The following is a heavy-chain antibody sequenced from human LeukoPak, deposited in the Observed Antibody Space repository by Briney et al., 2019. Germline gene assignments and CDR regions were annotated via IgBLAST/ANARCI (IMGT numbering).Heavy chain of an antibody. CDR1: GFTFDDYA. V-gene: IGHV3-9*01. CDR2: ISWDSVTI. D-gene: IGHD4-11*01. Sequence: GGSLRLSCAASGFTFDDYAMHWVRHAPGKGLEWVSNISWDSVTIGYADSVKGRFTISRDNAKNSLYLQMSSLRAEDTALYYCAKDHYNNRGYFDYWGQGTLVTVSS. CDR3: AKDHYNNRGYFDY. J-gene: IGHJ4*02.